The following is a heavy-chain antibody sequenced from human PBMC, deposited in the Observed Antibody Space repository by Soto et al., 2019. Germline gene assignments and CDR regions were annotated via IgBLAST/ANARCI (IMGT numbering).Heavy chain of an antibody. J-gene: IGHJ4*02. V-gene: IGHV3-74*01. CDR3: AREYYGILTGYYTDY. CDR2: ISGGGITT. CDR1: GFPFSSYW. Sequence: EVQLVESGGDLVQRGGSLRLSCAASGFPFSSYWMHWVRHTPGKGLDWVARISGGGITTYYAASVAGRFTVSRDNAKNTLSLQISGLRAADTAVYYCAREYYGILTGYYTDYWGQGTLVSVSS. D-gene: IGHD3-9*01.